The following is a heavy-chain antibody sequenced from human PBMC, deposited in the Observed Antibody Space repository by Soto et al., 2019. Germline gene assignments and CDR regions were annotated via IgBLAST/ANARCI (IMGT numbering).Heavy chain of an antibody. CDR2: IYFAGST. V-gene: IGHV4-39*01. D-gene: IGHD2-15*01. Sequence: SETLSLTCTVSGGSISSTDHYWGWVRQRTGKGLEWLGRIYFAGSTFHNPALKSRATISVDTSRNQFSLRLTTVTASDTAVYYCARLVFHCLRGSCDDYSFYGLDVWGQGTTVTVS. J-gene: IGHJ6*02. CDR3: ARLVFHCLRGSCDDYSFYGLDV. CDR1: GGSISSTDHY.